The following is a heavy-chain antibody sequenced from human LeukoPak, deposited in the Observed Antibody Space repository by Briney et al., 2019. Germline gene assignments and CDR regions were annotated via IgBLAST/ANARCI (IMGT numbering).Heavy chain of an antibody. CDR3: ARAGDYGENDY. CDR1: GFTFDDYG. J-gene: IGHJ4*02. Sequence: PGGSLRLSCAASGFTFDDYGMCCVRQAPGKGLEWVSGINWNGGSTGYADSVKGRFTISRDNAKNSLYLQMNSLRAEDTALYYCARAGDYGENDYWGQGTLVTVSS. D-gene: IGHD4-17*01. CDR2: INWNGGST. V-gene: IGHV3-20*04.